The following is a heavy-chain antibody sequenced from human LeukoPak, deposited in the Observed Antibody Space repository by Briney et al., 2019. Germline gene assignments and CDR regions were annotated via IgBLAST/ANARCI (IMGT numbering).Heavy chain of an antibody. J-gene: IGHJ4*02. CDR1: GFTFSSYG. D-gene: IGHD3-10*01. CDR2: IWYDGSNK. CDR3: ARDSPPGFGELFPDY. V-gene: IGHV3-33*01. Sequence: GRSLRLSCAASGFTFSSYGMHWVRQAPGKGLEWVAAIWYDGSNKYYADSVKGRFTISRDNSKNTLYLQMNSLRAEDTAVYYCARDSPPGFGELFPDYWGQGTLVTVSS.